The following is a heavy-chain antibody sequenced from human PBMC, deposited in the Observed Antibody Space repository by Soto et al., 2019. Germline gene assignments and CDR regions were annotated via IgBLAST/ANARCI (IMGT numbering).Heavy chain of an antibody. CDR3: ARRSQLPLAVYYYYYYMDV. CDR2: INSDGSST. D-gene: IGHD2-2*01. J-gene: IGHJ6*03. Sequence: GSLRLSCAASGFTFSSYWMHWVRQAPGKGLVWVSRINSDGSSTSYADSVKGRFTISRDNAKNTLYLQMNSLRAEDTAVYCCARRSQLPLAVYYYYYYMDVWGKGTTVTVSS. CDR1: GFTFSSYW. V-gene: IGHV3-74*01.